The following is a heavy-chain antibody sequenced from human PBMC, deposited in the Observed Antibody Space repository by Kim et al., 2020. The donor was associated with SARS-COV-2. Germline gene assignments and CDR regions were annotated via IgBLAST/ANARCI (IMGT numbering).Heavy chain of an antibody. V-gene: IGHV3-30-3*01. Sequence: GGSLRLSCAASGFTFSSYAMHWVRQAPGKGLEWVAVISYDGSNKYYADSVKGRFTISRDNSKNTLYLQMNSLRAEDTAVYYCARERIAVAGLDAFDIWGQGTMVTVSS. CDR3: ARERIAVAGLDAFDI. CDR1: GFTFSSYA. CDR2: ISYDGSNK. J-gene: IGHJ3*02. D-gene: IGHD6-19*01.